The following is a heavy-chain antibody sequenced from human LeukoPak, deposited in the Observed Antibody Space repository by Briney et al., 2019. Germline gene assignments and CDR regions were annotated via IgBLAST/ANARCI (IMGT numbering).Heavy chain of an antibody. CDR1: GFTFSSYA. D-gene: IGHD2-15*01. CDR2: VSPGGVSP. V-gene: IGHV3-23*01. Sequence: PGGSLRLSCAASGFTFSSYAMNWVRQAPGKGLEWVSSVSPGGVSPNHAGSVKGRFTVSRDDSLNTLYLQMNSLRVDDTAVYYCAKRIDIAVVPEAATHQAFDVWGQGTMVTVSS. CDR3: AKRIDIAVVPEAATHQAFDV. J-gene: IGHJ3*01.